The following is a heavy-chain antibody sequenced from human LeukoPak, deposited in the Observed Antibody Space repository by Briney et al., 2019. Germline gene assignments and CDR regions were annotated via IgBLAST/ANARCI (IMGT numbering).Heavy chain of an antibody. CDR2: IYYSGST. J-gene: IGHJ6*03. V-gene: IGHV4-39*02. CDR1: GGSISSSSYY. Sequence: ASETLSLTCTVSGGSISSSSYYWGWIRQPPGKGLEWIGSIYYSGSTYYNPSLKSRVTISVDTSKNQFSLKLSSVTAADTAVYYCARDYRLDFSYYMDVWGKGATVTVSS. D-gene: IGHD3-3*01. CDR3: ARDYRLDFSYYMDV.